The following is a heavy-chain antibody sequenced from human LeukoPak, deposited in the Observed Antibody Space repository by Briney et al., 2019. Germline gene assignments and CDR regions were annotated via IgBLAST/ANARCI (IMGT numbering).Heavy chain of an antibody. V-gene: IGHV1-18*01. Sequence: ASVKVSCKASGYTFTSYGISWVRQAPGQGLEWMGWISAYNGNTNYAQKLQGRVTMTTDTSTSTAYMELRSLRSDDTAVYYCARAKLASGSYRGGAFDIWGQGTMVTVSS. CDR1: GYTFTSYG. D-gene: IGHD1-26*01. CDR2: ISAYNGNT. CDR3: ARAKLASGSYRGGAFDI. J-gene: IGHJ3*02.